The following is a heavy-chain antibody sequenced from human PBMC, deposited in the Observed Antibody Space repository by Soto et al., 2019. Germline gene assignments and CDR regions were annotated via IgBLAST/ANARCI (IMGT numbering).Heavy chain of an antibody. CDR2: IYPGDSDT. V-gene: IGHV5-51*01. CDR1: GYSFTSYW. J-gene: IGHJ6*02. CDR3: ARIDSGGWPRYYYYGMDV. D-gene: IGHD6-19*01. Sequence: GESLKISCKGSGYSFTSYWIGWVRQMPGKGLEWMGIIYPGDSDTRYSPSFQGQVTISADKSISTAYLQWSSLKASDTAMYYCARIDSGGWPRYYYYGMDVWGQGTTVTVSS.